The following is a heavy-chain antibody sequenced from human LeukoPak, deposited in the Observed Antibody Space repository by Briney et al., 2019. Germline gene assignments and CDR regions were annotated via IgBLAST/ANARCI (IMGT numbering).Heavy chain of an antibody. V-gene: IGHV4-31*03. CDR3: ARDRGLIAARSYGMDV. J-gene: IGHJ6*01. D-gene: IGHD6-6*01. CDR2: IYYSGST. Sequence: PSQTLSLTCTVSGGSISSGGYYWSWIRQHPGKGLEWIGCIYYSGSTYYNPSLKSRVTISVDTSKTQFSLKLSSVTAADTAVYYCARDRGLIAARSYGMDVWGQGTTVTVSS. CDR1: GGSISSGGYY.